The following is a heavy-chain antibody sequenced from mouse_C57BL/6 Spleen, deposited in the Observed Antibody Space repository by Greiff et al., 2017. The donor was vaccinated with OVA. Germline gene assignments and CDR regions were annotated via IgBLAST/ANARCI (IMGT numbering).Heavy chain of an antibody. V-gene: IGHV1-63*01. J-gene: IGHJ2*01. CDR1: GYTFTNYW. CDR2: IYPGGGYT. Sequence: LQESGAELVRPGTSVKMSCKASGYTFTNYWIGWAKQRPGHGLEWIGDIYPGGGYTNYNEKFKGKATLTADKSSSTAYMQFSSLTSEDSAIYYCARGDYGSSFDYWGQGTTLTVSS. CDR3: ARGDYGSSFDY. D-gene: IGHD1-1*01.